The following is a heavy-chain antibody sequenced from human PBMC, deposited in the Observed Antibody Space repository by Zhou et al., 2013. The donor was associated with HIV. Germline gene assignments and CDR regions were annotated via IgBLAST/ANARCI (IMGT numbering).Heavy chain of an antibody. J-gene: IGHJ4*02. CDR2: INPSGGST. V-gene: IGHV1-46*01. CDR3: ARGLNPVYYYDRSGPRAFDL. D-gene: IGHD3-22*01. CDR1: GNTFTRNY. Sequence: QVQLVQSGAEVKQPGASVKVSCKASGNTFTRNYMHWVRQAPGQRLEWMGVINPSGGSTRYEQKLQGRVTMTRDTSTSTLYMELSSLRSEDTAVYYCARGLNPVYYYDRSGPRAFDLWGQGTLVTVSS.